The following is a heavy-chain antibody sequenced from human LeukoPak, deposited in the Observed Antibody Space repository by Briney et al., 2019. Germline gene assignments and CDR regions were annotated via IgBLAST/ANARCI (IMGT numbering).Heavy chain of an antibody. Sequence: ASVTVSCKASGYTFTGYYMHWVRQAPGQGLEWMGRINPNSGGTNYAQKFQGRVTMTRDTSISTAYMELSRLRSDDTAVYYCASYDYVWGSYRPGVDYWGQGTLVTVPS. CDR2: INPNSGGT. CDR3: ASYDYVWGSYRPGVDY. V-gene: IGHV1-2*06. D-gene: IGHD3-16*02. CDR1: GYTFTGYY. J-gene: IGHJ4*02.